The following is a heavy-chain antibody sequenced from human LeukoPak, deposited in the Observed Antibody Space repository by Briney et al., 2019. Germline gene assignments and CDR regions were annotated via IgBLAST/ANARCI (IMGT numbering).Heavy chain of an antibody. V-gene: IGHV3-20*04. Sequence: PGWSLTLSCAASGFTFDDYGMSWVRQAPGTGLEWVSGINWNGGSTGYADSVKGRFTISRDNAKNSLYLQMNSLRAEDTALYYCAREGYRAHHLDYWGQGTLVTVSS. J-gene: IGHJ4*02. CDR2: INWNGGST. D-gene: IGHD6-13*01. CDR1: GFTFDDYG. CDR3: AREGYRAHHLDY.